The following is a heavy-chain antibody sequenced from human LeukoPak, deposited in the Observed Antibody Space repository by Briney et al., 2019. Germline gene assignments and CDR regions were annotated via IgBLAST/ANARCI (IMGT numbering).Heavy chain of an antibody. J-gene: IGHJ3*02. V-gene: IGHV3-7*01. Sequence: PGGSLRLSCAASGFTFSSYWMSWVRQAPGKGLEWVANIKQDGSEKYYVDSVKGRFTISRDNAKNSLYLQMNSLRAEDTAVYYCARDPSSSLSIVGADDAFDIWGQGTMVTVSS. CDR1: GFTFSSYW. D-gene: IGHD1-26*01. CDR3: ARDPSSSLSIVGADDAFDI. CDR2: IKQDGSEK.